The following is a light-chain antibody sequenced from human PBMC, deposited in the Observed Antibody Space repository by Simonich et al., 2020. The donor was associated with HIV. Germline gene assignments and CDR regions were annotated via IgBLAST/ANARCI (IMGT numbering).Light chain of an antibody. CDR2: GAS. CDR3: QQYNNGPPLT. J-gene: IGKJ4*01. V-gene: IGKV3-15*01. CDR1: QSVSRK. Sequence: EIVMTQSPATLSLAPGERATLSFMASQSVSRKLAWYQQRLGQDPSLLIYGASTSATGIPARFSGSGSGSEFTLTISSLQSEDFAVYYCQQYNNGPPLTFGGGTKVEMK.